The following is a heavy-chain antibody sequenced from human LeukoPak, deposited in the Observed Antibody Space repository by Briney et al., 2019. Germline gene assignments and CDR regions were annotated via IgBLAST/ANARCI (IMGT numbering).Heavy chain of an antibody. V-gene: IGHV3-23*01. CDR3: AKELYYHGLFDWLFDY. Sequence: QSGGSLRLSCAASRFTFSNYGMSWVRQAPGKGLEWVSAISGSGGSTHYADSVKGRFTISRDNSKNTLYLQMNSLRAEDTAVYYCAKELYYHGLFDWLFDYWGQGTLVTVSS. CDR1: RFTFSNYG. D-gene: IGHD3-9*01. J-gene: IGHJ4*02. CDR2: ISGSGGST.